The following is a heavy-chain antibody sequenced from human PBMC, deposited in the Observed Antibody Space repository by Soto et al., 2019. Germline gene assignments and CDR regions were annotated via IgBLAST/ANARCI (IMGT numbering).Heavy chain of an antibody. CDR2: IFYNDNT. D-gene: IGHD3-10*01. V-gene: IGHV4-39*01. CDR3: AIYQYGYGLDV. Sequence: QLHLQEPGPGLLKPSETLSLTCTVSGASISNSDYYWGWIRQPPGKGLEWFGSIFYNDNTYYSPSLKSRLTISRDTSKSKFSLNLRSVTAADTAVYFCAIYQYGYGLDVWGQETTVTVSS. CDR1: GASISNSDYY. J-gene: IGHJ6*02.